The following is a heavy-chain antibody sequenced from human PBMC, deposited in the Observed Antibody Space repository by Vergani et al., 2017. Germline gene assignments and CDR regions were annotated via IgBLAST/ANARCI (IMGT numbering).Heavy chain of an antibody. V-gene: IGHV3-23*04. CDR1: GFTFSSYA. CDR2: ISGSGGST. D-gene: IGHD1-26*01. CDR3: AKKGGGYPQYYYMDV. Sequence: EVQLVESGGGVVRPGGSLRLSCAASGFTFSSYAMSWVRQAPGKGLEWVSAISGSGGSTYYADSVKGRFTISRDNSKNTLYLQMNSLRAEDTAVYYCAKKGGGYPQYYYMDVWGKGTTVTVSS. J-gene: IGHJ6*03.